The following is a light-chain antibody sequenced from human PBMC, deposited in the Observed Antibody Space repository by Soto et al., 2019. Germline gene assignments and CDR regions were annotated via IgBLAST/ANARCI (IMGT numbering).Light chain of an antibody. CDR3: QQYSSYSLT. Sequence: DIPMTQSPSTLSASVGDRVTITCRASQSISKSLAWYQQRPGKAPNLLIYDASSLESGVPSRFSGSGSGTEFTLTISSLQPDDFVIYYCQQYSSYSLTFGGGTKVEIK. CDR2: DAS. V-gene: IGKV1-5*03. CDR1: QSISKS. J-gene: IGKJ4*01.